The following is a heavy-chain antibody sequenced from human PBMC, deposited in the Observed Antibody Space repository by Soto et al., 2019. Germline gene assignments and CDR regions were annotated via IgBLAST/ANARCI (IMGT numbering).Heavy chain of an antibody. CDR2: ISYDGSNK. CDR3: AKGFDYYDSSGYYSATYYFDY. D-gene: IGHD3-22*01. V-gene: IGHV3-30*18. CDR1: GFTFSSYG. Sequence: GGSLRLSCAASGFTFSSYGMHWVRQAPGKGLEWVAVISYDGSNKYYADSVKGRFTISRDNSKNTLYLQMNSLRAEDTAVYYCAKGFDYYDSSGYYSATYYFDYWGQGTLVTVSS. J-gene: IGHJ4*02.